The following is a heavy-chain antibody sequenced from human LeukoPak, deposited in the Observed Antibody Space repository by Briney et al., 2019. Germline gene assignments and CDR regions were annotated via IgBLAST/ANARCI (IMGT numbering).Heavy chain of an antibody. Sequence: VSVKVSCKASGGTFSSYTISWVRQAPGQGLEWMGWISAYNGNTNYAQKLQGRVTMTTDTSTSTAYMELRSLRSDDTAVYYCARDRGLIRGSGSYYRPSDYWGQGTLVTVSS. V-gene: IGHV1-18*01. J-gene: IGHJ4*02. CDR1: GGTFSSYT. CDR3: ARDRGLIRGSGSYYRPSDY. D-gene: IGHD3-10*01. CDR2: ISAYNGNT.